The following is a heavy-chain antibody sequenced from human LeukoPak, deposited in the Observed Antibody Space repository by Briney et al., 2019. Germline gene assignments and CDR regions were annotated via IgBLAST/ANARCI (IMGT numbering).Heavy chain of an antibody. J-gene: IGHJ4*02. CDR3: ARGPRRAAAAPEY. D-gene: IGHD6-13*01. CDR1: GGSFSGYY. V-gene: IGHV4-34*01. CDR2: INHSGST. Sequence: SETLSLTCAVYGGSFSGYYWSWIGPPPGKGLEWIGEINHSGSTNYNPSLKSRVTISVDTSKNQFSLKLSSVTAADTAVYHCARGPRRAAAAPEYWGQGTLVTVSS.